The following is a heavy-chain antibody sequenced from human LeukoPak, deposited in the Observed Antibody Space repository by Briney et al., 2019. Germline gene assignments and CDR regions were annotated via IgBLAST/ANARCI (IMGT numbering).Heavy chain of an antibody. CDR3: ARGGGIAARPLDY. Sequence: PGGSLRLSCAASGFTFSNYWMHWVRQAPGKGLEWVANIKEDGSEKYYVDSVKGRFSISRDNAKNSLYLQMNSLRAEDTAVYYCARGGGIAARPLDYWGQGTLVTVSS. V-gene: IGHV3-7*03. D-gene: IGHD6-6*01. J-gene: IGHJ4*02. CDR1: GFTFSNYW. CDR2: IKEDGSEK.